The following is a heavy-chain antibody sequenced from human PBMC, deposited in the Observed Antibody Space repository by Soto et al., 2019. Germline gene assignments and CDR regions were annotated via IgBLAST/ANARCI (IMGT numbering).Heavy chain of an antibody. Sequence: GGSLRLSCAASGFTFTNYWMNWVRQAPGKGLEWVANIKQDGSKKYSVDSVKGRFTISRDNAKNSLYLQMNSLRAEDTAVYYCARDQLYYNDISGRPLNAFDVWGQGTMVTVSS. J-gene: IGHJ3*01. D-gene: IGHD3-22*01. CDR1: GFTFTNYW. V-gene: IGHV3-7*01. CDR2: IKQDGSKK. CDR3: ARDQLYYNDISGRPLNAFDV.